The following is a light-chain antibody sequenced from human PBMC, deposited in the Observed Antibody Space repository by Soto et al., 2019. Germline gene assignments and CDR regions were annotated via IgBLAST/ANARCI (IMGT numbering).Light chain of an antibody. CDR2: DVS. CDR3: SSYAGSSIPVA. CDR1: TSDIGSYNY. Sequence: QSALTQPASVSGSPGQSITITCTGSTSDIGSYNYVSWYLQDPGKAPKLIIYDVSYRPSGVSNRFFGSKSGNTASLTISALQAEDEADYYCSSYAGSSIPVAFGGGTKLTVL. J-gene: IGLJ2*01. V-gene: IGLV2-14*01.